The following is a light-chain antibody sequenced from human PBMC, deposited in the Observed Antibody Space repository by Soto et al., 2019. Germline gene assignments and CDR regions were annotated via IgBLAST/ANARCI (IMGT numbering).Light chain of an antibody. CDR3: GTWDSSLRAVV. V-gene: IGLV1-51*01. Sequence: QSVLTQPPSVSEAPGQKVTISCSGSSSNIGNNYVSWYQHLPGTAPKLLIYGSDKRPSGIPDRFSGSKSGTSATLGITGLQTGDEADYYCGTWDSSLRAVVFGGGTKLTVL. J-gene: IGLJ2*01. CDR2: GSD. CDR1: SSNIGNNY.